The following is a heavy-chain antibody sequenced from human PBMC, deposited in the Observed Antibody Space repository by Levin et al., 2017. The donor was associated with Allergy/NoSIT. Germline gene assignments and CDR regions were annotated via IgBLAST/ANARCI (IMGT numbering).Heavy chain of an antibody. V-gene: IGHV1-8*01. CDR3: ARNPARKGWFGP. D-gene: IGHD2-2*01. Sequence: ASVKVSCKASGYSFTSYDINWVRQAAGQGLVWLGWMDPDSGNTGYAQKFQGRVTLTRDTSTSTAYLELSSLMSDDTAVYYCARNPARKGWFGPWGQGSLVVVSS. J-gene: IGHJ5*02. CDR2: MDPDSGNT. CDR1: GYSFTSYD.